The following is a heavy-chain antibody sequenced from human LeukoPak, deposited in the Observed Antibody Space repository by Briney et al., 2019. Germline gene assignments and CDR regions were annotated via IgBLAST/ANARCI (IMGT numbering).Heavy chain of an antibody. Sequence: GGSLRLSCAASGFTFSSYSMNWVRQAPGKGLEWVSSISSSSSYIYYADSVKGRFTISRDNAKNSLYLQMNSLRAEDTAVYYCAKSWVYYYYGIDVWGQGTTVTVSS. CDR3: AKSWVYYYYGIDV. V-gene: IGHV3-21*01. D-gene: IGHD3-10*01. J-gene: IGHJ6*02. CDR1: GFTFSSYS. CDR2: ISSSSSYI.